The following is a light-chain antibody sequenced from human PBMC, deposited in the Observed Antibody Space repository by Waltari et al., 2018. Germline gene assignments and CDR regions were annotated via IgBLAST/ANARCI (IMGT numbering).Light chain of an antibody. Sequence: VLTQSPAPLSLTPGERASLSCRARQNVYSYLVWYQQKPGQTPRLLIHDASFRAPGIPDRFSGSGSGTDFSLTISSLEPEDFAVYYCQQRASWPPITFGQGTRLEIK. CDR3: QQRASWPPIT. CDR1: QNVYSY. CDR2: DAS. J-gene: IGKJ5*01. V-gene: IGKV3-11*01.